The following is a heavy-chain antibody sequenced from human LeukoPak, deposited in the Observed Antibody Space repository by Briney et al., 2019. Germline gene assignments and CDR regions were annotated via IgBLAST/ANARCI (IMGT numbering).Heavy chain of an antibody. Sequence: GESLKISCKGSGYSFTSYWIGWVRQMPGKGLEWMGIIYPGDSDTRYSPSFQGQVTISADKSISTAYLQWSSLKASDTAMYYCARTKVGAVQLWPRAFDYWGQGTLVTVSS. J-gene: IGHJ4*02. V-gene: IGHV5-51*01. CDR3: ARTKVGAVQLWPRAFDY. CDR2: IYPGDSDT. CDR1: GYSFTSYW. D-gene: IGHD5-18*01.